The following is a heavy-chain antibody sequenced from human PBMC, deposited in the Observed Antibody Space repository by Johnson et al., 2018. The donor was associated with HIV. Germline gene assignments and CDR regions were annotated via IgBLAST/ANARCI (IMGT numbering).Heavy chain of an antibody. D-gene: IGHD5-24*01. V-gene: IGHV3-7*05. Sequence: VQLVESGGGLVQPGGSLRLSCAASGFTFSGTWMNWVRQAPGKGLEWVANIKEDGSEKYYVDSVRGRFTISRDNAKNLLYLQMNSLRVEDTAVYYCARDGPGDGNAMGGSGAFDIWGQGTMVTFSS. CDR3: ARDGPGDGNAMGGSGAFDI. J-gene: IGHJ3*02. CDR2: IKEDGSEK. CDR1: GFTFSGTW.